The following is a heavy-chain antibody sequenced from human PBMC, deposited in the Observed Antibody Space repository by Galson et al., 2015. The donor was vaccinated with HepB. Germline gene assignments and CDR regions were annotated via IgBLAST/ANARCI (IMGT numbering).Heavy chain of an antibody. D-gene: IGHD1-14*01. Sequence: ETLSLTCAFSGGPFIGYFWSWIRQSPGKGLQWIGEINDGGGTNYNPSLKSRVTISVDTSKNQFFLRLGPLTAADTGVYYCARGRRRDRSPGRITATISYFFDVWGRGTPVTVSS. CDR2: INDGGGT. V-gene: IGHV4-34*01. CDR1: GGPFIGYF. J-gene: IGHJ2*01. CDR3: ARGRRRDRSPGRITATISYFFDV.